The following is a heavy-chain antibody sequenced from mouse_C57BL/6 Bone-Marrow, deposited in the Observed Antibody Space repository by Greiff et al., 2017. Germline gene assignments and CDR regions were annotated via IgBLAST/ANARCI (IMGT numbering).Heavy chain of an antibody. CDR2: INPNSCST. D-gene: IGHD1-1*01. Sequence: VQLQQSGPALVKPGASVKISCKASGYSFTDYNMNWVKQSNGKSLEWIGVINPNSCSTSYNQKFKGKATLTVDQSSTTAYMQLNSLTSEDSAVYYCARSHYYYVSAWFAYWGQGTLVTVAA. CDR1: GYSFTDYN. CDR3: ARSHYYYVSAWFAY. J-gene: IGHJ3*01. V-gene: IGHV1-39*01.